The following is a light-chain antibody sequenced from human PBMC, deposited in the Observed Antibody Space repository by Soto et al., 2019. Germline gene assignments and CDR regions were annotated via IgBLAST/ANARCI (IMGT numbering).Light chain of an antibody. CDR3: HQYGISPWT. Sequence: EVVLTQSPGTLSLSPGERATLSCRASQSVSGSDLAWYQQKPGQAPRLLISGVSNRATGTPDRFSGSGSGTDFTLTISSLEPEDFAVFYCHQYGISPWTFGQGTKVDIK. CDR1: QSVSGSD. CDR2: GVS. J-gene: IGKJ1*01. V-gene: IGKV3-20*01.